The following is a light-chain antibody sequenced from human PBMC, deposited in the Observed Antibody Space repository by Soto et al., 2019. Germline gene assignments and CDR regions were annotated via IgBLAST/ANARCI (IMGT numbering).Light chain of an antibody. CDR1: QTIAYNF. CDR3: QHYGDSSST. J-gene: IGKJ4*01. V-gene: IGKV3D-20*01. Sequence: IVLTQSPGTLSLSPGEVATLSCGASQTIAYNFLAWHQQKPGLAPRLLVYDASKRATGIPDRFSGSGSGTDVTLNITTLEPEEFSVDYCQHYGDSSSTFGGGTRVEI. CDR2: DAS.